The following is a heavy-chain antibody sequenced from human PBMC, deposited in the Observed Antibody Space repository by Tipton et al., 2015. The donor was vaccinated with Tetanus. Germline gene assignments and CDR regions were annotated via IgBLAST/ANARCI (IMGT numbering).Heavy chain of an antibody. V-gene: IGHV4-31*03. CDR2: IYYSGDT. CDR3: ARDQGGGRVVRLNWLDP. Sequence: TLSLTCTVSGDSISRGGYFLNWIPQRPGKGPGGIGYIYYSGDTYYNPSLKSRVSMSVDTSKNQFSLNLSSVTAADTAVYYCARDQGGGRVVRLNWLDPWGQGTLVTVSS. D-gene: IGHD6-6*01. CDR1: GDSISRGGYF. J-gene: IGHJ5*02.